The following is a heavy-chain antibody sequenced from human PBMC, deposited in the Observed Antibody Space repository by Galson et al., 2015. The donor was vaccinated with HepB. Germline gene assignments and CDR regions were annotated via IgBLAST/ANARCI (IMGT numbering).Heavy chain of an antibody. V-gene: IGHV3-73*01. J-gene: IGHJ6*02. Sequence: SLRLSCAASGFTFSGSAMHWVRQASGKGLEWVGRIRSKANSYATAYAASVKGRFTISRDDSKNTAYLQMNSLKTEDTAVYYCTRHEAYQASYYYGSGSYERYYYYGMDVWGQGTTVTVSS. CDR3: TRHEAYQASYYYGSGSYERYYYYGMDV. CDR1: GFTFSGSA. CDR2: IRSKANSYAT. D-gene: IGHD3-10*01.